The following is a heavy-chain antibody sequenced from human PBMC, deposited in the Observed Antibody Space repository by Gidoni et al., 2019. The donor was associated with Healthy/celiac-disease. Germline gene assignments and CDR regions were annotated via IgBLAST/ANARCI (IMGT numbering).Heavy chain of an antibody. V-gene: IGHV3-30*18. D-gene: IGHD3-16*01. CDR3: AKGGSWERHGDVKGY. J-gene: IGHJ4*02. CDR2: ISYDGSNK. CDR1: GFTFSRYG. Sequence: QVQLVESGGGVVQPGRSLRLSCAASGFTFSRYGMHWVRQAPGKGLEWVAVISYDGSNKYYADSVKGRFTISRDNSKNTLYLQMNSLRAEDTAVYYCAKGGSWERHGDVKGYWGQGTLGHRLL.